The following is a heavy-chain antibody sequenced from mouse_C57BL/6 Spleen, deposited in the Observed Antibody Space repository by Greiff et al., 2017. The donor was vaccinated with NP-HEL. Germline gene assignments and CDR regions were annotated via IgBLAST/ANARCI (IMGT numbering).Heavy chain of an antibody. V-gene: IGHV3-6*01. CDR3: ARGGYYQDYAMDY. J-gene: IGHJ4*01. Sequence: DVKLQESGPGLVKPSQSLSLTCSVTGYSITSGYYWNWIRQFPGNKLEWMGYISYDGSNNYNPSLKNRISITRDTSQNQFFLKLNSVTTEDTATYYCARGGYYQDYAMDYWGQGTSVTVSS. CDR2: ISYDGSN. CDR1: GYSITSGYY. D-gene: IGHD2-3*01.